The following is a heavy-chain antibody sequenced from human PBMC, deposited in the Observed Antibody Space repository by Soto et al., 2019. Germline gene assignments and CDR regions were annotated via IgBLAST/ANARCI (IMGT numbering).Heavy chain of an antibody. Sequence: EVQLVESGGGLVKPGGSLRLSCAASGFTFNNAWMNWVRQAPGKGLEWVGRVKSKTDGGTTDYAAPVKVRFNISRDDSKNTLYLQMSSLKTDDTAVYYCTTLITSVTRAGCWGQGTLVTVSS. D-gene: IGHD4-17*01. CDR2: VKSKTDGGTT. CDR3: TTLITSVTRAGC. CDR1: GFTFNNAW. V-gene: IGHV3-15*07. J-gene: IGHJ4*02.